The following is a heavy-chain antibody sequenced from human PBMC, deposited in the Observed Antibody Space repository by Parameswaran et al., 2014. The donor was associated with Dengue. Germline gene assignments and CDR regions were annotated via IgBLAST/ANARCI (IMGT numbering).Heavy chain of an antibody. CDR3: ARDGELPFDY. Sequence: WIRQSPSRGLEWLGRTYYRSKWYDDYAVSVRSRISINPDTSKNQFSLQLNFVSPEDTAVYYCARDGELPFDYWGQGTLVTVSS. D-gene: IGHD1-26*01. J-gene: IGHJ4*02. V-gene: IGHV6-1*01. CDR2: TYYRSKWYD.